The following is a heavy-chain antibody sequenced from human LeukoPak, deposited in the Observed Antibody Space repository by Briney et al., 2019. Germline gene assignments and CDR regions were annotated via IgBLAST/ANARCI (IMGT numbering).Heavy chain of an antibody. CDR2: IILIFGTA. V-gene: IGHV1-69*01. Sequence: VTVPRQASRGTFSRYAISELRQAPAQGLEWMGGIILIFGTANYAQKFQGRVTITADESTSTAYMELSSLRSEDMAVYYCAREQVEMATIPHYYYGMDVWGQGTTVTVSS. J-gene: IGHJ6*02. CDR3: AREQVEMATIPHYYYGMDV. D-gene: IGHD5-24*01. CDR1: RGTFSRYA.